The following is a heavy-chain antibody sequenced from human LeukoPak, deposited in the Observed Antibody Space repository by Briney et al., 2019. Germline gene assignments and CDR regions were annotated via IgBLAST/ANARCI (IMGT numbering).Heavy chain of an antibody. CDR2: ISSSSSYI. CDR1: GFTFSSYS. Sequence: EAGGSLRLSCAASGFTFSSYSMNWVRPAPGKGLEWVSSISSSSSYIYYADSVKGRFTISRDNAKNSLYLQMNSLRAEDTAVYYCARDSSYGMDVWGQGTTVTVSS. CDR3: ARDSSYGMDV. J-gene: IGHJ6*02. V-gene: IGHV3-21*01.